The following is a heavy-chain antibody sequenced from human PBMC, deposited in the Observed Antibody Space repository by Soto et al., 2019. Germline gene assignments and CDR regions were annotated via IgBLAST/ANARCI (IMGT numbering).Heavy chain of an antibody. CDR1: GFTFSSYA. V-gene: IGHV3-30-3*01. CDR3: AREGEGSGYWYYYYGMDV. CDR2: ISYDGSNK. J-gene: IGHJ6*02. Sequence: GGSLRLSCAASGFTFSSYAMHWVRQAPGKGLEWVAVISYDGSNKYYADSVKGRFTISRDNSKNTLYLQMNSLRAEDTAVYYCAREGEGSGYWYYYYGMDVWGQGTTITVSS. D-gene: IGHD3-22*01.